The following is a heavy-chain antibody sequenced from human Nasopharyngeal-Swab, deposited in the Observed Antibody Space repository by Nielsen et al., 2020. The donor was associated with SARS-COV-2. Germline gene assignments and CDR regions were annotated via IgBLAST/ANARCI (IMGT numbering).Heavy chain of an antibody. CDR1: GVSITSQY. CDR3: AKEGATGWFDP. Sequence: GSLRLSCTVSGVSITSQYWSWILQPPGKGLEWIGYISHNSGTSYNPSLKSRVTMFMDTSKNQFSLRLTSVTAADTAVYYCAKEGATGWFDPCGQGTLVTVSS. V-gene: IGHV4-59*11. J-gene: IGHJ5*02. CDR2: ISHNSGT.